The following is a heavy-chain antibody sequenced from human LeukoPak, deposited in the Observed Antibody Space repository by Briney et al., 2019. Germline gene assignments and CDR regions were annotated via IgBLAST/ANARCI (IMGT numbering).Heavy chain of an antibody. Sequence: PSQTLSLTCTVSGGSISSGSYYWSWIRQPAGKGLEWIGSIYYSGSTYYNPSLKSRVTISVDTSKNQFSLKLSSVTAADTAVYYCARGYDGSGYYYRNWYFDLWGRGTLVTVSS. V-gene: IGHV4-61*02. CDR3: ARGYDGSGYYYRNWYFDL. J-gene: IGHJ2*01. CDR2: IYYSGST. D-gene: IGHD3-22*01. CDR1: GGSISSGSYY.